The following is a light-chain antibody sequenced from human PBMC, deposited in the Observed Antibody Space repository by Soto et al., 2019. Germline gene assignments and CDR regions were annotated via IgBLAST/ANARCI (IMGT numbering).Light chain of an antibody. CDR1: SSDVGGYNY. V-gene: IGLV2-14*01. Sequence: VLTQPASVSGSPGQSITISCTGTSSDVGGYNYVSWYQQHPGKAPKLMIYDVSNRPSGVSNRFSGSKSGNTASLTISGLQAEDEADYYCGSYTSSSTLYVFGTGTKVTVL. CDR3: GSYTSSSTLYV. CDR2: DVS. J-gene: IGLJ1*01.